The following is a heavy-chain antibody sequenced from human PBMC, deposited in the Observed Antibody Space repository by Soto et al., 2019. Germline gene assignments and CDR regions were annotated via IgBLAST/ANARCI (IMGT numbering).Heavy chain of an antibody. D-gene: IGHD1-26*01. CDR1: GGTFSTSP. V-gene: IGHV1-69*06. CDR2: FIPMFGTA. CDR3: AREGASIVGATGAFDI. J-gene: IGHJ3*02. Sequence: QEQLVQSGSEVRRPGSSVRVSCTASGGTFSTSPIHWVRQAPGQGLEWMGGFIPMFGTANFAQKFQGRVTLTADKYTSTAYMELSSLKSEDTAVYYCAREGASIVGATGAFDIWGQGTLVSVSS.